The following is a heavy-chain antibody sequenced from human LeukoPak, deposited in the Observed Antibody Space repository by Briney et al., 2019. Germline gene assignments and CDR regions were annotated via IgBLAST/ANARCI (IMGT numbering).Heavy chain of an antibody. CDR2: IYYTGST. Sequence: PSETLSLTCTVSGGSITNSSYYWGWIRQPPGKGLEWIGSIYYTGSTYYNPSLKSRVTISVDTSKKQFSLRLNSVTAADTAMYYCARHFEFGETTGSDYWGQGTLVTASS. V-gene: IGHV4-39*01. D-gene: IGHD3-10*01. CDR1: GGSITNSSYY. CDR3: ARHFEFGETTGSDY. J-gene: IGHJ4*02.